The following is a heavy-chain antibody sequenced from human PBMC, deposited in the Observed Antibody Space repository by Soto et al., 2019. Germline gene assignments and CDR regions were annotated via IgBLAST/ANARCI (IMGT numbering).Heavy chain of an antibody. Sequence: ASVKVSCKASGYTFTSYAMHWVRQAPGQRLEWMGWINAGNGNTKYSQKFQGRVTITRDTSASTAYMELSSLRSEDTAVYYCARGVFRGYCSGGSCYSPDYWGQGTLVTVSS. CDR2: INAGNGNT. J-gene: IGHJ4*02. CDR1: GYTFTSYA. V-gene: IGHV1-3*01. CDR3: ARGVFRGYCSGGSCYSPDY. D-gene: IGHD2-15*01.